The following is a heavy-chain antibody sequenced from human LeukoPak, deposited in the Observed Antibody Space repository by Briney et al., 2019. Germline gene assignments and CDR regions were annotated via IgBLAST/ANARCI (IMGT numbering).Heavy chain of an antibody. Sequence: GGSLRLSCAASGFTFSSYDMHWVRQATGKGLEWVSAIGTAGDTYYPGSVKGRFTISRENAKNSLYLQMNSLRAGDTAVYYCAKDHFYGSGTYTYFDYWGQGTLVTVSS. J-gene: IGHJ4*02. CDR2: IGTAGDT. V-gene: IGHV3-13*04. CDR1: GFTFSSYD. D-gene: IGHD3-10*01. CDR3: AKDHFYGSGTYTYFDY.